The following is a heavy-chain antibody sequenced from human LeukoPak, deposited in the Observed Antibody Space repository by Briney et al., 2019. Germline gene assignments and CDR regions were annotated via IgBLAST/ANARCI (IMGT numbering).Heavy chain of an antibody. CDR2: ISGSGGST. CDR1: GFTFSSYA. J-gene: IGHJ6*02. Sequence: PGGSLRLSCAASGFTFSSYAMSWVRQAPGKGLEWVSAISGSGGSTYYADSVKGRFTISRDNSKNTLYLQMNSLRAEDTAVYYCAKDRYCSSTSCRYYYYGMDVWGQGTLVTVSS. V-gene: IGHV3-23*01. CDR3: AKDRYCSSTSCRYYYYGMDV. D-gene: IGHD2-2*01.